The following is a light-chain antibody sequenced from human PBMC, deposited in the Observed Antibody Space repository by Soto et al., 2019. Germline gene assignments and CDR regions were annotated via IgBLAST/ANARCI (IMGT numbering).Light chain of an antibody. CDR1: SRDVVGYNY. J-gene: IGLJ1*01. CDR2: EVS. Sequence: QSVLTQPASVSGSPGQSITISCTGTSRDVVGYNYVSWYQHHPGKAPKLMIYEVSNRPSGVSNRFSGSKSGNTASLTISGLQAEDEADYYCSSYTSSSTRVFGTGTKVTVL. V-gene: IGLV2-14*01. CDR3: SSYTSSSTRV.